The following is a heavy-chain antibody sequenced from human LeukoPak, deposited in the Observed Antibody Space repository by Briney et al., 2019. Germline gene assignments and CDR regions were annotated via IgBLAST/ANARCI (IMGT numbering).Heavy chain of an antibody. CDR2: IYYSGST. V-gene: IGHV4-59*08. D-gene: IGHD5-18*01. Sequence: SETLSLTCTVSGGSISSYYWSWIRQPPGEGLEWIGYIYYSGSTNYNPSLKSRVTISVDTSKNQFSLKLSSVTAADTAVYYCARRGYSYGFGVDAFDIWGQGTMVTVSS. J-gene: IGHJ3*02. CDR3: ARRGYSYGFGVDAFDI. CDR1: GGSISSYY.